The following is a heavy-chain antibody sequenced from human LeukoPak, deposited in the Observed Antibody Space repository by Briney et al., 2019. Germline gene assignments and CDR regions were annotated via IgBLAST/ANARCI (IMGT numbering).Heavy chain of an antibody. D-gene: IGHD6-19*01. CDR3: ASCLAVAGPYGMDV. J-gene: IGHJ6*02. CDR1: GFTIMNSA. V-gene: IGHV3-48*04. Sequence: GGSLRLSCAASGFTIMNSAMNWVRQAPGKGLEWVSYISSSGSTIYYADSVKGRFTISRDNAKNSLYLQMNSLRAEDTAVYYCASCLAVAGPYGMDVWGQGTTVTVSS. CDR2: ISSSGSTI.